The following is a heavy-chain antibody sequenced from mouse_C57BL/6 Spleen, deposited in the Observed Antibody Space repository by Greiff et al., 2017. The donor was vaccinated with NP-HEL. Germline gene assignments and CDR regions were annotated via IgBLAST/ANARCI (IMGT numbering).Heavy chain of an antibody. Sequence: VQLQQSGGGLVKPGGSLKLSCAASGFTFSDYGMHWVRQAPEKGLEWVAYISRGSSTIYYDDTVKGRFTISRDNAKNTLCLQMTSLRSEDTAMYYCARRLYYFDYWGQGTTLTVSS. CDR1: GFTFSDYG. CDR2: ISRGSSTI. D-gene: IGHD3-3*01. J-gene: IGHJ2*01. V-gene: IGHV5-17*01. CDR3: ARRLYYFDY.